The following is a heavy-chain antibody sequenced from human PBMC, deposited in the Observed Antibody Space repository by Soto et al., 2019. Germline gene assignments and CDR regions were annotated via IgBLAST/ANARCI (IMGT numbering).Heavy chain of an antibody. Sequence: SETLSLTCTVSGGSISSYYWSWIRQPPGKGLEWIGYIYYSGSTNYNPSLKSRVTISVDTSKNQFSLKLSSVTAADTAVYYCARGDSSSSFPDDPYYYYYGMDVWGQGTTVTVSS. J-gene: IGHJ6*02. V-gene: IGHV4-59*01. D-gene: IGHD6-6*01. CDR2: IYYSGST. CDR3: ARGDSSSSFPDDPYYYYYGMDV. CDR1: GGSISSYY.